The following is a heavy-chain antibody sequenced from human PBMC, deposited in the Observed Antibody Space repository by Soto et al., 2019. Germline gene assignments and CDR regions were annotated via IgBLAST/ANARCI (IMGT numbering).Heavy chain of an antibody. CDR1: GFTFTNYG. CDR3: ARRYYFGGSGPYGMDV. J-gene: IGHJ6*02. V-gene: IGHV3-23*01. CDR2: ISPRGSSR. Sequence: EVQLLESGGDLVPPGGSLRLSCAVSGFTFTNYGLSWVRQAPGKGLEWVSAISPRGSSRNYADSVKGRFTISRDNSKSTVFLQMNSLSAEDTAVYYCARRYYFGGSGPYGMDVWGQGTTVTVSS. D-gene: IGHD3-22*01.